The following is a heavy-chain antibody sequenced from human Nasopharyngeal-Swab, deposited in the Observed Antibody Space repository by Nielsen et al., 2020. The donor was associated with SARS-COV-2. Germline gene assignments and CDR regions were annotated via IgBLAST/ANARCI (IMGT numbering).Heavy chain of an antibody. J-gene: IGHJ6*02. V-gene: IGHV3-11*05. CDR1: GFTFSDYY. CDR2: ITSRTSYT. D-gene: IGHD3-10*01. Sequence: GESLKISCAASGFTFSDYYMSWIRQAPGKGPEWVSYITSRTSYTKYADSVKGRFTISRDDARNSLYLQMNNLRVEDTAVYYCARAPVTIEVHCYYGLDVWGQGTTVTVSS. CDR3: ARAPVTIEVHCYYGLDV.